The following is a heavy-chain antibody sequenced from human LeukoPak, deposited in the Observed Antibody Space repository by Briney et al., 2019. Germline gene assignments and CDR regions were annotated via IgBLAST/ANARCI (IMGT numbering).Heavy chain of an antibody. Sequence: ASVTDSCEASGYTFPSYDINWVRQASGQGLEWMGCMNHNSCNTGYAQKFQGRVTMTRNTSISTAYMELGSLRSEDTAVYYCARGQFRYYYGSGRRTRVGWFDPWGQGTLVTVSS. J-gene: IGHJ5*02. CDR1: GYTFPSYD. CDR2: MNHNSCNT. CDR3: ARGQFRYYYGSGRRTRVGWFDP. D-gene: IGHD3-10*01. V-gene: IGHV1-8*01.